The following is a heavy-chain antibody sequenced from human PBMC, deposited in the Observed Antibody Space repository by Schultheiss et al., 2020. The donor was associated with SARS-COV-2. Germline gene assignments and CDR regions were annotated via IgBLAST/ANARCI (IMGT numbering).Heavy chain of an antibody. CDR3: ARDRGSFTYHFEY. J-gene: IGHJ4*02. Sequence: GGSLRLSCAASGFTFSDYAMHWIRQVPGKGLEWVAYISPTTSHTDYADSVRGRFTISRDNAKNSLYLQMNSLRAEDTALYYCARDRGSFTYHFEYWGQGTLVTVSS. V-gene: IGHV3-11*06. D-gene: IGHD1-26*01. CDR1: GFTFSDYA. CDR2: ISPTTSHT.